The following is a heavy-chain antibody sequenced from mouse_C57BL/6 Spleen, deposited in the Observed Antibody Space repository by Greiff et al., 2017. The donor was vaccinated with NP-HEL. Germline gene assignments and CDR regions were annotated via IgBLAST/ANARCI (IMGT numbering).Heavy chain of an antibody. V-gene: IGHV1-69*01. CDR2: IDPSDSYT. D-gene: IGHD1-1*01. Sequence: QVQLQQPGAELVMPGASVKLSCKASGYTFTSYWMHWVKQRPGQGLEWIGEIDPSDSYTNYNQKFKGKSTLTVDKSSSTAYMQLSSLTSEDSAVYYCARGCYGSNYWYFDVWGTGTTVTVSS. CDR1: GYTFTSYW. J-gene: IGHJ1*03. CDR3: ARGCYGSNYWYFDV.